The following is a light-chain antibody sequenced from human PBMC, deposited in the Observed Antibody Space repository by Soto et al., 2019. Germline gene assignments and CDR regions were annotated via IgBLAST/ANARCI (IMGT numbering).Light chain of an antibody. J-gene: IGKJ5*01. CDR2: DAS. V-gene: IGKV3-11*01. Sequence: DIMLTQSPATLSLSPGERATLSYWASQSVSTYLAWYQQKPGQAPRLLIYDASSRATGIPARFSGSGSGTDFTLTISSVEPEDFAVYYCQQRSNWITFGQGTRLEN. CDR1: QSVSTY. CDR3: QQRSNWIT.